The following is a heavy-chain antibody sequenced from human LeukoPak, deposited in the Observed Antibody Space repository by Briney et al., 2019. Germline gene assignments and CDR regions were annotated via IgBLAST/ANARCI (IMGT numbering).Heavy chain of an antibody. V-gene: IGHV3-23*01. D-gene: IGHD3-3*01. J-gene: IGHJ4*02. CDR2: ISGSGGST. CDR1: GFTFSSYA. Sequence: GGSLRLSCAVSGFTFSSYAMSWVRRAPGKGLEWVSAISGSGGSTYYADSVKGRFTISRDNSKNTLYLQMNSLRAEDTAVYYCAKETLRFLEWLNYWGQGTLVTVSS. CDR3: AKETLRFLEWLNY.